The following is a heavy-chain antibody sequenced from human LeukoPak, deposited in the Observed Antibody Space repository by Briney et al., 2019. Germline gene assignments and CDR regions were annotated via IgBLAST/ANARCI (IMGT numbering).Heavy chain of an antibody. CDR2: INLNTGGI. CDR1: GYTFTDYY. J-gene: IGHJ4*02. D-gene: IGHD2-2*01. Sequence: ASVKVSCKASGYTFTDYYMHWVRQAPGQGLEWLGWINLNTGGINYAPKFQDRVTMTRDTSISTDHMELSMLRSDDMAVYYCARDQYTSSWYGSDYWGQGTLATVSS. CDR3: ARDQYTSSWYGSDY. V-gene: IGHV1-2*02.